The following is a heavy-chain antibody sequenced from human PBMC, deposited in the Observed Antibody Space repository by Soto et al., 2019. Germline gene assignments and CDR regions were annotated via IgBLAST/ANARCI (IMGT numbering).Heavy chain of an antibody. Sequence: QVQLVQSGAEVKKPGASVKVSCKASGYTFTSYDINWVRQATGQGLEWMGWMNPNSGNTGYAQKFQGRVTMTRNTSISTADMELRSLRSEDTAVYYCAREGAQLEDYYYGMDVWGQGTTVTVSS. CDR1: GYTFTSYD. V-gene: IGHV1-8*01. J-gene: IGHJ6*02. D-gene: IGHD2-2*01. CDR3: AREGAQLEDYYYGMDV. CDR2: MNPNSGNT.